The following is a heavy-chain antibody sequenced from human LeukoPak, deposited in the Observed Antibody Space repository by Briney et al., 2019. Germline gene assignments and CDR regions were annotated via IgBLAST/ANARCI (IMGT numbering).Heavy chain of an antibody. D-gene: IGHD3-22*01. CDR2: IYYSGST. CDR3: ARGLEAAWGYYYDSSGYFFDY. J-gene: IGHJ4*02. Sequence: SETLSLTCTVSGGSISSSSYYGGWIRQPPGKGLEWIGSIYYSGSTYYNPSLKSRVTISVDTSKNQFSLKLSSVTAADTAVYYCARGLEAAWGYYYDSSGYFFDYWGQGTLVTVSS. CDR1: GGSISSSSYY. V-gene: IGHV4-39*07.